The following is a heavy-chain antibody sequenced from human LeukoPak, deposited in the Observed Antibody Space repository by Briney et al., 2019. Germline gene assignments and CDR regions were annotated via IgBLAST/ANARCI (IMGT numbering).Heavy chain of an antibody. V-gene: IGHV1-46*01. CDR1: GYTFTSYY. CDR3: AREEGAMVRGVIPYYYYGMDV. CDR2: INPSGGGT. J-gene: IGHJ6*02. D-gene: IGHD3-10*01. Sequence: ASVKVSCKASGYTFTSYYMHWVRQAPGQGLEWMGIINPSGGGTSYAQKFQGRVTMTRDTSTSTVYMELSSLRSEDTAVYYCAREEGAMVRGVIPYYYYGMDVWGQGTTVTVSS.